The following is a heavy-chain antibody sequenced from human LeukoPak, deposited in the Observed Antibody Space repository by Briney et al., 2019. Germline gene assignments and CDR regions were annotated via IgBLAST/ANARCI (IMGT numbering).Heavy chain of an antibody. J-gene: IGHJ4*02. CDR2: IKRKFDGGTT. Sequence: PGGSLRLSCAASGFTFSNDWMSWVRQAPGKGLEWVGRIKRKFDGGTTDYAAPVKGRFTISREDSKNTLYLQMNSLKTEDTAVYYCTTDDGSGSFYNRGLDYWGQGTLVTVSS. CDR1: GFTFSNDW. CDR3: TTDDGSGSFYNRGLDY. V-gene: IGHV3-15*01. D-gene: IGHD3-10*01.